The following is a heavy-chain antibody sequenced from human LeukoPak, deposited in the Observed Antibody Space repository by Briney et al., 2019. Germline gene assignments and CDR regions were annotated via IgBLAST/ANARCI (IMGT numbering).Heavy chain of an antibody. D-gene: IGHD6-19*01. V-gene: IGHV3-23*01. CDR2: ISGSGGST. J-gene: IGHJ4*02. CDR1: GFTFSSYA. Sequence: GGSLRLSCAASGFTFSSYAMSWVRQAPGKGLEWVSAISGSGGSTCYADSVKGRFTISRDNSKNTLYLQMNSLRAEDTAVYYCAKNSNGGLAVAGTAVVGNIDYWSQGTLVTVSS. CDR3: AKNSNGGLAVAGTAVVGNIDY.